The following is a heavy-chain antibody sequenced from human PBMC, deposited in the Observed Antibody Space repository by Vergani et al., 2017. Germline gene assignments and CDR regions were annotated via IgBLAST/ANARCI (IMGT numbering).Heavy chain of an antibody. J-gene: IGHJ6*02. D-gene: IGHD6-13*01. Sequence: EVQLVESGGGLVKPGGSLRLSCAASGFTFSSSSMNWVRQAPGKGLEWVSSISSSSSYIYYADSVKGRFTISIDNAKNSLYLQLNSLRAEDTAVYYCARMYSSSWYEDYYYGMDVWGQGTTVTVSS. CDR3: ARMYSSSWYEDYYYGMDV. V-gene: IGHV3-21*01. CDR2: ISSSSSYI. CDR1: GFTFSSSS.